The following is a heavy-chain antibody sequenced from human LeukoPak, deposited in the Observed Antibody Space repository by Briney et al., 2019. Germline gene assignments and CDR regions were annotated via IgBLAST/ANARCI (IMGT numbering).Heavy chain of an antibody. J-gene: IGHJ6*02. CDR3: AKGNMVRGVPKGRTNYYYGMDV. D-gene: IGHD3-10*01. CDR1: GFTFSSYA. V-gene: IGHV3-23*01. CDR2: ISGSGGST. Sequence: PGGSLRLSCAASGFTFSSYAMSWVRQAPGKGLEWVSAISGSGGSTYYADSVKGRFTISRDNSKNTLYLQMNSLRAEDTAVYYCAKGNMVRGVPKGRTNYYYGMDVWGQGTTVTVSS.